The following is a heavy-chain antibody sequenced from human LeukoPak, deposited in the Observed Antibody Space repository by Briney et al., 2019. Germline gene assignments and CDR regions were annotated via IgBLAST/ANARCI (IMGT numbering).Heavy chain of an antibody. CDR1: GFTFSSYS. CDR2: ISSSSSTI. V-gene: IGHV3-48*04. D-gene: IGHD6-19*01. J-gene: IGHJ1*01. Sequence: GGSLRLSCAASGFTFSSYSMNWVRQAPGKGLEWVSYISSSSSTIYYADSVKGRFTISRDNAKNSLYLQMNSLRAEDTAVYYCCMGSGWYKLSAEYFQHWGQGTLVTVSS. CDR3: CMGSGWYKLSAEYFQH.